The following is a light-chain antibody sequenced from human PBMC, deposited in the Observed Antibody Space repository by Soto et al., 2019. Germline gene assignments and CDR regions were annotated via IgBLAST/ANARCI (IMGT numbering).Light chain of an antibody. CDR1: QRINSE. CDR2: GAS. J-gene: IGKJ2*01. V-gene: IGKV3-15*01. CDR3: QQCHNWPLT. Sequence: EIVMTQSPATLSLSPGERAALSCRASQRINSELAWYQQKPGQPPRLLIYGASTRATVVPARFTGSESGSEFTLTISGLQSEDFAVYYCQQCHNWPLTFGQGTRLEI.